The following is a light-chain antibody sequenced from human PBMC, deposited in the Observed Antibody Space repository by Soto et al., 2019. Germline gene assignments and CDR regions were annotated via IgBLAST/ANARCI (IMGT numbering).Light chain of an antibody. CDR2: DNN. V-gene: IGLV1-44*01. CDR3: ASWDDRLNAVV. CDR1: NSNIGSNT. Sequence: QSVLTQPPSASGTPGQRVTITCSGSNSNIGSNTVNWYQQLPGTAPKLLVCDNNKRPSGVPGRFSDSMSGTSASLAISGLQSEDEADYYCASWDDRLNAVVFGGGTKVTVL. J-gene: IGLJ2*01.